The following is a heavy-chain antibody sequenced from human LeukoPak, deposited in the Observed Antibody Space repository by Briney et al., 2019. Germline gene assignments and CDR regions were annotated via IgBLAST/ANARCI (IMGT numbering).Heavy chain of an antibody. D-gene: IGHD3-9*01. V-gene: IGHV4-4*07. CDR2: IYTSGNT. CDR3: ARGPRGNDWFSIDY. J-gene: IGHJ4*02. CDR1: GGSIISYY. Sequence: SETLSLTCTVSGGSIISYYWSWIRQPAGKGLEWIGRIYTSGNTNYNPSLKSRVTMSVDTSKNQFSLRLSSVTAADTAVYYCARGPRGNDWFSIDYRGQGTLVTVSS.